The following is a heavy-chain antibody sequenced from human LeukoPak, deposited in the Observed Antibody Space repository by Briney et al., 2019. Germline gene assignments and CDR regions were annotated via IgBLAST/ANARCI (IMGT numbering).Heavy chain of an antibody. CDR2: VYNNGDT. J-gene: IGHJ4*02. V-gene: IGHV3-53*01. Sequence: PGGSLRLSCAASGFIVSYSFMSWVRQAQGKGLEWVAVVYNNGDTYYADSVKGRLTISRDNPKTTMYLQMNGLGAEDTAVYYCATRHMSAQTDYWGRGTLVTVSS. CDR3: ATRHMSAQTDY. CDR1: GFIVSYSF.